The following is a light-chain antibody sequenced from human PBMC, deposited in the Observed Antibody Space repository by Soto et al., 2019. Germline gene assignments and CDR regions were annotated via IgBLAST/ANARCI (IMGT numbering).Light chain of an antibody. CDR2: AAS. CDR3: QQSYSTPFT. CDR1: QSLSGY. V-gene: IGKV1-39*01. J-gene: IGKJ3*01. Sequence: DIQMTQSPSTLSASVGDRVTITCRASQSLSGYLNWYQQKPGKAPKLLIYAASSLQSGVPSRFSGSGSGTDFTLTIRSLQPEDFETYYCQQSYSTPFTFGPGTKVDSK.